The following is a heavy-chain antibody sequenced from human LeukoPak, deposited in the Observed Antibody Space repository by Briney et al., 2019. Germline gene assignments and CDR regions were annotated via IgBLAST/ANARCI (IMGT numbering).Heavy chain of an antibody. Sequence: PGGSLRLSCAASGFTFSNYAMSWVRQAPGKGLEWVSTISDSGGSTCYADSVKGRFTISRDNSKNTLYLQMNSLRAEDTAVYYCAKRGTVTTFGHCDCWGQGTLVTVSS. CDR2: ISDSGGST. J-gene: IGHJ4*02. CDR1: GFTFSNYA. CDR3: AKRGTVTTFGHCDC. V-gene: IGHV3-23*01. D-gene: IGHD4-17*01.